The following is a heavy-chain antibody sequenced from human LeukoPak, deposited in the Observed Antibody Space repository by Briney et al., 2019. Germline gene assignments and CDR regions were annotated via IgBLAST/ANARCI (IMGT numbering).Heavy chain of an antibody. CDR2: INHSGST. CDR1: GGSFSGYY. J-gene: IGHJ5*02. D-gene: IGHD6-19*01. CDR3: ATRRQWLSTGSWFDP. V-gene: IGHV4-34*09. Sequence: SQTLSLTCAVYGGSFSGYYWSWIRQPPGKGLEWIGEINHSGSTNYNPSLKSRVTISLDTSKNQFSLKLSSVTAADTAVYYCATRRQWLSTGSWFDPWGQGTLVTVSS.